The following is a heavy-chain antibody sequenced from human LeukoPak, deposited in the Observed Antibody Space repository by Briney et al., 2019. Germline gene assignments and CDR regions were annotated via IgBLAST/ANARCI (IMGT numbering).Heavy chain of an antibody. CDR1: GGSISSGGYY. D-gene: IGHD4-23*01. J-gene: IGHJ4*02. CDR3: AREFSYGSNGRGFDY. V-gene: IGHV4-31*03. Sequence: SETLSLTCTVSGGSISSGGYYWSWIRQHPGKGLEWIGYIYYSGSTYYNPSLKSRVTISVDTSKNQFSLKLNSMTAADTAVYYCAREFSYGSNGRGFDYWGQGTLVTVSS. CDR2: IYYSGST.